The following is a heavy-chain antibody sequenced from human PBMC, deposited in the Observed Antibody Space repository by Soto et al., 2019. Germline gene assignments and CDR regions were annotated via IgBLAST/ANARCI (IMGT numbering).Heavy chain of an antibody. J-gene: IGHJ6*02. CDR2: ISYDGSNK. D-gene: IGHD4-17*01. CDR1: GFTFSSYA. V-gene: IGHV3-30-3*01. Sequence: VQLVESGGGVVQPGRSLRLSCAASGFTFSSYAMHWVRQAPGKGLEWVAVISYDGSNKYYADSVKGRFTISRDNSKNTLYLQMNSLRAEDTAVYYCARDRTTVTLYYYYGMDVWGQGTTVTVSS. CDR3: ARDRTTVTLYYYYGMDV.